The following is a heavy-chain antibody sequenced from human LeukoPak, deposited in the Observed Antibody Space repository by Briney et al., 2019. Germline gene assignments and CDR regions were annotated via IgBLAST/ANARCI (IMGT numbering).Heavy chain of an antibody. CDR1: GGSISSGGYY. CDR2: IYYSGST. CDR3: ACDPRRLVRAFLRDGASYYYYYYGMDV. V-gene: IGHV4-31*03. D-gene: IGHD3-3*02. Sequence: SETLSLTCTVSGGSISSGGYYWSWIRQHPGKGLEWIGYIYYSGSTYYNPSLKSRVTISVDTSKNQFFLKLSSVTAADTAVYYCACDPRRLVRAFLRDGASYYYYYYGMDVWGQGTTVTVSS. J-gene: IGHJ6*02.